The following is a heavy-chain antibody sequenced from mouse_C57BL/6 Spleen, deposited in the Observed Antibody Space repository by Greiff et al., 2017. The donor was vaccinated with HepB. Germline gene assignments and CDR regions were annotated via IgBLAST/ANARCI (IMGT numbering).Heavy chain of an antibody. Sequence: VQRVESGAELVKPGASVKISCKASGYAFSSYWMNWVKQRPGKGLEWIGQIYPGDGDTNYNGKFKGKATLTADKSSSTAYMQLSSLTSEDSAVYFCAGDYYGSSYYFDYWGQGTTLTVSS. CDR3: AGDYYGSSYYFDY. V-gene: IGHV1-80*01. D-gene: IGHD1-1*01. CDR2: IYPGDGDT. CDR1: GYAFSSYW. J-gene: IGHJ2*01.